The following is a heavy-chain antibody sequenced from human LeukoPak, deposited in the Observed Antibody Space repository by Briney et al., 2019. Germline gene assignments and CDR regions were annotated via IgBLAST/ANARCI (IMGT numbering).Heavy chain of an antibody. CDR2: IIPIFGSA. D-gene: IGHD6-6*01. Sequence: GASVKVSCKTSGGSASNYAINWVRQAPGQGLEWMGGIIPIFGSAKYAQKFQGRVTITTDESTTTVYMELSSLRSEDTAVFHCAKSPVAARPDYFQFMDVWGTGTTVTVSS. CDR1: GGSASNYA. J-gene: IGHJ6*03. V-gene: IGHV1-69*05. CDR3: AKSPVAARPDYFQFMDV.